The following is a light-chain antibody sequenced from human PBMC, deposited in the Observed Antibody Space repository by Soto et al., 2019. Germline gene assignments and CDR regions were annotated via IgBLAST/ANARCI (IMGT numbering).Light chain of an antibody. V-gene: IGLV4-69*01. CDR1: SGHSSYA. Sequence: VLTQSPSASASLGASVKLTCTLSSGHSSYAIAWHQQQPEKGPRYLMKLNSDGSHSKGDGIPDRFSGSSSGAERYLTISSLQSEDEADYYCQTWGTGDWVFGGGTKVTVL. CDR3: QTWGTGDWV. CDR2: LNSDGSH. J-gene: IGLJ3*02.